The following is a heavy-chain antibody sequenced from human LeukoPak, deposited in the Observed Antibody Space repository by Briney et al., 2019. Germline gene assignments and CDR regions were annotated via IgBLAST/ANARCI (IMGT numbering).Heavy chain of an antibody. Sequence: GGSLRLSCAASGFTFSSYAMSWVRQAPGKGLEWVSAISGSGGSTYYADSVKGRFTISRDNSKNTLYLQMNSLRAEDTAVYYCAKTEQTYYYDSSGYYWGRGQGTLVTVSS. CDR3: AKTEQTYYYDSSGYYWG. D-gene: IGHD3-22*01. J-gene: IGHJ4*02. V-gene: IGHV3-23*01. CDR2: ISGSGGST. CDR1: GFTFSSYA.